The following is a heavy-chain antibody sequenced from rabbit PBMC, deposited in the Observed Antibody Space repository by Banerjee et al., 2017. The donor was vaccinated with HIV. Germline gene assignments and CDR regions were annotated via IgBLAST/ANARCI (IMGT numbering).Heavy chain of an antibody. CDR2: IYAGIIGNT. Sequence: QSLEESGGDLVKPGASLTLTCTASGFSFSSSYYMCWVRQAPGKGLEWIACIYAGIIGNTYYASWAKGRFTISKASSTTVTLQMTSLTAADTATYFCAREEGSSYLFNLWGQGTLVTVS. D-gene: IGHD8-1*01. J-gene: IGHJ4*01. V-gene: IGHV1S40*01. CDR1: GFSFSSSYY. CDR3: AREEGSSYLFNL.